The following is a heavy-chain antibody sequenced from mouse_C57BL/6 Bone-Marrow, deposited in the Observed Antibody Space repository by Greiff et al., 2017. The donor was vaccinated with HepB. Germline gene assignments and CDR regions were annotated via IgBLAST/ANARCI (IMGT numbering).Heavy chain of an antibody. V-gene: IGHV7-3*01. CDR1: GFTFTDYY. Sequence: EVKLMESGGGLVQPGGSLSLSCAASGFTFTDYYMSWVRQPPGKALEWLGFIRNKANGYTTEYSASVKGRFTISRDNSQSILYLQMNALRAEDSATYYCARSSLDAWFAYWGQGTLVTVSA. CDR2: IRNKANGYTT. CDR3: ARSSLDAWFAY. D-gene: IGHD6-2*01. J-gene: IGHJ3*01.